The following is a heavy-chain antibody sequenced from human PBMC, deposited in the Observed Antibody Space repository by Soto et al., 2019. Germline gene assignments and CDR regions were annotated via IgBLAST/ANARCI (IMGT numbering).Heavy chain of an antibody. Sequence: PSETLSLTCTGSGGSISSSSYYWGWIRQPPGKGLEWIGSIYYSGSTYYNPSLKSRVTISVDTSKNQFSLKLSSVTAADTAVYYCASNIAVAGTPGPSDYWGQGTLVTVSS. CDR3: ASNIAVAGTPGPSDY. V-gene: IGHV4-39*01. J-gene: IGHJ4*02. CDR1: GGSISSSSYY. CDR2: IYYSGST. D-gene: IGHD6-19*01.